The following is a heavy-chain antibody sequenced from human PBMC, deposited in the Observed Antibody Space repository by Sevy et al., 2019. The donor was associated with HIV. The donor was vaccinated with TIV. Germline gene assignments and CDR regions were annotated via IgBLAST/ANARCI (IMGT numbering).Heavy chain of an antibody. D-gene: IGHD3-3*01. J-gene: IGHJ4*02. CDR2: IVVGSGNT. CDR3: AATLTYYDFWSGPDY. CDR1: GFTFTSSA. V-gene: IGHV1-58*01. Sequence: ASVKVSCKASGFTFTSSAVQWVRQARGQRLEWIGWIVVGSGNTNYAQKFQERVTITRDMSTSTAYMELGSLRSEDTAVYYCAATLTYYDFWSGPDYWGQGTLVTVSS.